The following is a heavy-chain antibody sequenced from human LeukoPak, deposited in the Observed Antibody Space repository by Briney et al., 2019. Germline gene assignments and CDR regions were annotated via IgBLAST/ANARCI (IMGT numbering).Heavy chain of an antibody. CDR2: ITGSGAFT. CDR1: GITFIKYS. J-gene: IGHJ4*02. Sequence: PGGSLRLSCVASGITFIKYSMTWVRQAPGKGLEWVSAITGSGAFTDYADSVKGRFTISRDNSKNMLYLQMNSLRAEDTAVYYCAKRSAESSGYFDYWGQGTLVTVSS. D-gene: IGHD6-19*01. CDR3: AKRSAESSGYFDY. V-gene: IGHV3-23*01.